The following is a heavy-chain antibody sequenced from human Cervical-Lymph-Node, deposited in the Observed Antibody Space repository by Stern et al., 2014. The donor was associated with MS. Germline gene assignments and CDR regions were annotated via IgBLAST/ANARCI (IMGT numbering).Heavy chain of an antibody. D-gene: IGHD1-1*01. V-gene: IGHV4-4*02. CDR3: ARVMGAIRFAWKSDSYHGMDV. CDR2: VYHSGTT. CDR1: GGSISSTNW. Sequence: QVQLQESGPGLVKPSETLSLTCAVSGGSISSTNWWSWVRQPPGKGLEWIGEVYHSGTTNHNPSLESRVTISLDKSKNQFSLKLNSVTAADTAIYYCARVMGAIRFAWKSDSYHGMDVWGQGTTVTVSS. J-gene: IGHJ6*02.